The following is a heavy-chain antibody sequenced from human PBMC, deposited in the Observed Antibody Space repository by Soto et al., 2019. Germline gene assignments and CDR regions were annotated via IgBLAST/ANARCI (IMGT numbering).Heavy chain of an antibody. V-gene: IGHV3-74*01. J-gene: IGHJ4*02. Sequence: HPGGSLRLSCVASGVTFSTYWMHWVRQAPGKGLVWISRIKNDGSTTTYADSVKGRFTISRDNAKSTLYLQMNSLRVEDTAVYYCARGGSPLVGATGLFDSWGLGTLVTVSS. CDR3: ARGGSPLVGATGLFDS. D-gene: IGHD1-26*01. CDR2: IKNDGSTT. CDR1: GVTFSTYW.